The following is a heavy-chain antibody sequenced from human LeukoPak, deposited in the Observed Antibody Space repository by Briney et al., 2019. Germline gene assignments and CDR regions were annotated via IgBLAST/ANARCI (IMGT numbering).Heavy chain of an antibody. CDR2: ISWNSGSI. V-gene: IGHV3-9*01. CDR3: AKDIYDFWSGRFDY. J-gene: IGHJ4*02. Sequence: GGSLRLSCAASGFTFDDYAMHWVRQAPGKGLEWVSGISWNSGSIGYADSVKGRFTISRDNAKNSLYLQMNSLRAEDTALYYCAKDIYDFWSGRFDYWGQGTLVTVSS. D-gene: IGHD3-3*01. CDR1: GFTFDDYA.